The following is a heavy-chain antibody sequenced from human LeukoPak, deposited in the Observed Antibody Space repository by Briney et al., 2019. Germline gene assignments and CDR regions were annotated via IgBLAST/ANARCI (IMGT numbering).Heavy chain of an antibody. CDR3: AKGGGFGESFNWFDP. V-gene: IGHV3-30*02. CDR1: GFTFSSYG. Sequence: GSLRLSCAASGFTFSSYGMHWVRQAPGKGLEWVAFIRYDGSNKYYADSVKGRFTISRDNSKNTLYLQMNSLRAEDTAVYYCAKGGGFGESFNWFDPWGQGTLVTVSS. D-gene: IGHD3-10*01. J-gene: IGHJ5*02. CDR2: IRYDGSNK.